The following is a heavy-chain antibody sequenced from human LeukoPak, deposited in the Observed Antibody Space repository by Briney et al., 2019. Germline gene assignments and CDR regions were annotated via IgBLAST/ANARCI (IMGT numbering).Heavy chain of an antibody. J-gene: IGHJ4*02. CDR2: IYSGGST. Sequence: GGSLRLSCAASGFTVSSNYMSWVRQAPGKGLEWVSVIYSGGSTYYADSVKGRFTISRDNSKNTLYLQMNSLRAEDTAVYYCARVASGYNFDYWGQGTLVTVSS. D-gene: IGHD3-3*01. CDR1: GFTVSSNY. CDR3: ARVASGYNFDY. V-gene: IGHV3-66*01.